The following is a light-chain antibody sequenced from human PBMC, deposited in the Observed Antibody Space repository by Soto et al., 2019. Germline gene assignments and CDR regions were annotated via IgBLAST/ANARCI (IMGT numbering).Light chain of an antibody. Sequence: DIQMTQSPSSLSASVGDRVTITCRASQSISSYLNWYQQKPGKAPKHLIYAASSLQSGVPSRFSGSGSVTDFTLTISSLQPEDFATYYCQQSYSTPMYTFGQGTKLEIK. CDR1: QSISSY. V-gene: IGKV1-39*01. CDR2: AAS. J-gene: IGKJ2*01. CDR3: QQSYSTPMYT.